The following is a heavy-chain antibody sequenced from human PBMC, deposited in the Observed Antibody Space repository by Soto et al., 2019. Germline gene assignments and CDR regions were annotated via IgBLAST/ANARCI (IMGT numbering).Heavy chain of an antibody. V-gene: IGHV4-59*01. Sequence: QLQLQESGPGLVKPSETLSLTCTVSGGSISSSYWCWIRQPPGKGLDYIGYIYYSGSTNYNPSLKRLITSAVDRSTNQFSLQLSSVTAADTAVYYCARNCISQCDGAFDIWGQGTMVTVSS. CDR3: ARNCISQCDGAFDI. CDR1: GGSISSSY. CDR2: IYYSGST. J-gene: IGHJ3*02. D-gene: IGHD2-15*01.